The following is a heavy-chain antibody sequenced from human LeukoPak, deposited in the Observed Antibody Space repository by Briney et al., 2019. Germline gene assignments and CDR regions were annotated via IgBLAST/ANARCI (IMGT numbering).Heavy chain of an antibody. Sequence: PSETLSLTCTVSGAPVSNYYWGWIRQPPGRGLEWIGSVYYGGSTYYNPSLKSRVTMSVDTSKNQFSLKLSSVTASDTAVYYCARHSLGYNWFDPWGQGTLVTVSS. CDR2: VYYGGST. CDR1: GAPVSNYY. J-gene: IGHJ5*02. D-gene: IGHD3-16*01. V-gene: IGHV4-39*01. CDR3: ARHSLGYNWFDP.